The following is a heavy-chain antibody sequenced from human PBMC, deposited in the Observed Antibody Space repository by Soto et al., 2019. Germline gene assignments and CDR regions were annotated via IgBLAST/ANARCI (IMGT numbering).Heavy chain of an antibody. CDR3: AREQQAVDVNVCDY. V-gene: IGHV1-3*01. J-gene: IGHJ4*02. CDR1: GYTFTSHA. Sequence: QVQLVQSGAEVKKPGASVKISCKASGYTFTSHAIHWVRQAPGQRLEWMGWINPGNGQAEYSQKVQGSVTITRDTSASTAYMELSTLTSEHTAVYFGAREQQAVDVNVCDYWGQGTLVTVS. CDR2: INPGNGQA. D-gene: IGHD6-13*01.